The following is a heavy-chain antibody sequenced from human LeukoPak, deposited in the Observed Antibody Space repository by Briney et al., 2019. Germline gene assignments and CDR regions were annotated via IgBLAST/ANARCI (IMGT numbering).Heavy chain of an antibody. J-gene: IGHJ4*02. CDR2: INPNSGGT. D-gene: IGHD1-26*01. Sequence: ASVKVSCKASGGTFSSYAISWVRQAPGQGLEWMGWINPNSGGTNYAQKFQGRVTMTRDTSISTAYMELSRLRSDDTAVYYCARGLGSSVNFDYWGQGILVTVSS. V-gene: IGHV1-2*02. CDR1: GGTFSSYA. CDR3: ARGLGSSVNFDY.